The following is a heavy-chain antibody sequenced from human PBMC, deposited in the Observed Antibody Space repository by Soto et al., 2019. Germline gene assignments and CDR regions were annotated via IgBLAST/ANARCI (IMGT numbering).Heavy chain of an antibody. Sequence: SETLSLTCTVSGGSISSYYWSWIRQPPGKGLEWIGYIYYSGSTYYNPSLKSRVTISVDTSKNQFSLKLSSVTAADTAVYYCAGHDYGDWDFDYWGQGTLVTVSS. D-gene: IGHD4-17*01. CDR2: IYYSGST. CDR3: AGHDYGDWDFDY. CDR1: GGSISSYY. J-gene: IGHJ4*02. V-gene: IGHV4-30-4*01.